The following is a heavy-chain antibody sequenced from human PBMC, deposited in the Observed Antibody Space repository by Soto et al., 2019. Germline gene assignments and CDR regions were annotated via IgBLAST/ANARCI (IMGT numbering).Heavy chain of an antibody. CDR2: ISGSGGST. V-gene: IGHV3-23*01. Sequence: EVQLLESGGGLVQPGGSLRLSCAASGFTFSSYAMSWVRQAPGMGLEWVSAISGSGGSTYYADSVKGRFTISRDNSKNTLYLQMNSLRAEDTAVYYCARFRGYSIAAAGTGGYFDYWGQGTLVTVSS. CDR3: ARFRGYSIAAAGTGGYFDY. J-gene: IGHJ4*02. D-gene: IGHD6-13*01. CDR1: GFTFSSYA.